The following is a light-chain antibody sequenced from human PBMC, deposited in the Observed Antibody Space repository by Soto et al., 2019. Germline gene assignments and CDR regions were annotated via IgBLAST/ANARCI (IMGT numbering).Light chain of an antibody. V-gene: IGKV1-9*01. CDR1: QGISSS. CDR2: AAS. J-gene: IGKJ4*01. CDR3: QQLKSFPLS. Sequence: IQLTQSPSSLSASVGDRVTITCRASQGISSSLAWYQQQPGKAPKLLIYAASTLQSGVPSRFSGSGSGIDFTLTISSLQPEHFATYYCQQLKSFPLSFGGGTTVEIK.